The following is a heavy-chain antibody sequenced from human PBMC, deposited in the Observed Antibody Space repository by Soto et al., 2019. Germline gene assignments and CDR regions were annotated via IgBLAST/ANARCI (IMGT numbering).Heavy chain of an antibody. V-gene: IGHV4-39*01. D-gene: IGHD3-16*01. J-gene: IGHJ4*02. CDR2: IYYSGST. CDR1: GGSISSSSYY. CDR3: ARRNYDYIWGSFDY. Sequence: QLQLQESGPGLVKPSETLSLTCTVSGGSISSSSYYWGWIRQPPGKGLEWIGSIYYSGSTYYNPSLKSRVTVSVDTSKNQFSLKLSSVTAGDTAVYYCARRNYDYIWGSFDYWGQGTLVTVSS.